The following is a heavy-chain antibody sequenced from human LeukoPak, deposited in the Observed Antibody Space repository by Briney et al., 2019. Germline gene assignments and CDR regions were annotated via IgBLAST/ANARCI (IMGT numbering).Heavy chain of an antibody. J-gene: IGHJ5*02. Sequence: GASVKVSCKASGGTFSSYAISWVRQAPGQGLEWMGGIIPIFGTANYAQKFQGRVTITADESTSTAYMELSSLRSEDTAVYYCARVVRGVIKDNWFDPWGQGTLVTVSS. CDR1: GGTFSSYA. CDR3: ARVVRGVIKDNWFDP. CDR2: IIPIFGTA. V-gene: IGHV1-69*13. D-gene: IGHD3-10*01.